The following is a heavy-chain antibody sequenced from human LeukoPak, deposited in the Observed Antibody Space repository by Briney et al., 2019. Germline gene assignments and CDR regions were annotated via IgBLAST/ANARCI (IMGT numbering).Heavy chain of an antibody. J-gene: IGHJ6*02. V-gene: IGHV1-69*13. CDR3: ARAPAFGVVITYYYYYYGMDV. Sequence: ASVKVSCKASGGTFSSYGISWVRQAPGQGLEWMGGIIPIFGTANYAQKFQGRVTITADESTSTAYMELSSLRSEDTAVYYCARAPAFGVVITYYYYYYGMDVWGQGTTVTVSS. CDR2: IIPIFGTA. D-gene: IGHD3-3*01. CDR1: GGTFSSYG.